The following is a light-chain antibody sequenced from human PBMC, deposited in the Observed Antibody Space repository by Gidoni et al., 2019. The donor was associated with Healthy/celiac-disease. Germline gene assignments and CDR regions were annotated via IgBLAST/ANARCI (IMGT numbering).Light chain of an antibody. CDR2: WAS. V-gene: IGKV4-1*01. CDR1: QSVLSSSNNKNY. J-gene: IGKJ1*01. Sequence: DIVMTHSPDSLAVSLGERATINCKSSQSVLSSSNNKNYLAWYQQKPGQPPKLLIYWASTRESGVPDRFSGSGSGTDFTLTISSLQAEDVAVYYCQQYYSTQWTFGQGTKVEIK. CDR3: QQYYSTQWT.